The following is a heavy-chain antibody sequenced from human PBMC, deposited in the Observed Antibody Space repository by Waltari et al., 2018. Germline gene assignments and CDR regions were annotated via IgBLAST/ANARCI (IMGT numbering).Heavy chain of an antibody. J-gene: IGHJ4*02. Sequence: QLPLQESGPGLVKPSETLSLTCTVSGGSISSSSYYWGWIRQPPGKGLEWIGSIYYSGSTYYNPSLKRRVTISVDTSKNQFSLKLSSVTAADTAVYYCARVLIVATEFDYWGQGTLVTVSS. CDR3: ARVLIVATEFDY. D-gene: IGHD5-12*01. CDR1: GGSISSSSYY. CDR2: IYYSGST. V-gene: IGHV4-39*07.